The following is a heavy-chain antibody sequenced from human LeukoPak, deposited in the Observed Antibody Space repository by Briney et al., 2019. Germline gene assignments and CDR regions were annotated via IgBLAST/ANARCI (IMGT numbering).Heavy chain of an antibody. CDR2: IYYSGST. J-gene: IGHJ3*02. Sequence: SETLSPTCTVSGGSISSGGYYWSWIRQHPGKGLEWIGYIYYSGSTYYNPSLKSRVTISVDTSKNQFSLKLSSVTAADTAVYYCARGSYGSGSYLPNDAFDIWGQGTMVTVSS. V-gene: IGHV4-31*03. CDR3: ARGSYGSGSYLPNDAFDI. CDR1: GGSISSGGYY. D-gene: IGHD3-10*01.